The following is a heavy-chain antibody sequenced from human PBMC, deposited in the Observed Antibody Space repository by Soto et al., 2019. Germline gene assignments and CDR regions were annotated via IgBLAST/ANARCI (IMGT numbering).Heavy chain of an antibody. Sequence: ASVKVSCKASGGTFSSYAISWVRQAPGQGLEWMGGIIPIFGTANYAQKFQGRVTITADESTSTAYMELSSLRSEDTAVYYCARKADIGFGELDWGQGTLVTVSS. CDR3: ARKADIGFGELD. CDR1: GGTFSSYA. J-gene: IGHJ4*02. D-gene: IGHD3-10*01. V-gene: IGHV1-69*13. CDR2: IIPIFGTA.